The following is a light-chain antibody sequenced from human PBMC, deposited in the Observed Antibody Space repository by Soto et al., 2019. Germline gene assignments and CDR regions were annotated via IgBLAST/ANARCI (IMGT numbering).Light chain of an antibody. J-gene: IGKJ4*01. V-gene: IGKV1-27*01. CDR3: QTYNSAPF. CDR2: AAS. CDR1: QGISNY. Sequence: DIQMTQSPSSLSASVGDRVTITCRASQGISNYLAWYQQKPGKVPKLLIYAASTLQSGVPSRFSGSGSGTDFNLTISSLQPEDVATDYCQTYNSAPFFGGGTKVEIK.